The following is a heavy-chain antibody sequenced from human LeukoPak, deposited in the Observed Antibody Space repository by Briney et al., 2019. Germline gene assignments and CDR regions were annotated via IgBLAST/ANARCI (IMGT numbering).Heavy chain of an antibody. V-gene: IGHV4-30-4*08. CDR1: GGSISSGDYY. J-gene: IGHJ4*02. CDR3: AREGTGTGVYFDY. D-gene: IGHD1-7*01. CDR2: IYYSGST. Sequence: SETLSLTCTVSGGSISSGDYYWSWIRQPPGKGLEWIGYIYYSGSTYYNPSLKSRVTMSVDTSKNQFSLKLSSVTAADTAVYYCAREGTGTGVYFDYWGQGTLVTVSS.